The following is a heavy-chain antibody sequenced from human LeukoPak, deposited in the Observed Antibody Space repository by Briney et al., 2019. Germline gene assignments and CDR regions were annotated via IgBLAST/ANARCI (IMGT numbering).Heavy chain of an antibody. CDR2: INHSGST. V-gene: IGHV4-34*01. J-gene: IGHJ4*02. CDR3: ASGYSYDLFDY. CDR1: GGSFSGYY. Sequence: TTSETLSLTCAVYGGSFSGYYWSWIRQPPGKGLEWIGEINHSGSTNYNPSLKSRVTISVDTSKNQFSLKLSSVTAADTAVYYCASGYSYDLFDYWGQGTLVTVSS. D-gene: IGHD5-18*01.